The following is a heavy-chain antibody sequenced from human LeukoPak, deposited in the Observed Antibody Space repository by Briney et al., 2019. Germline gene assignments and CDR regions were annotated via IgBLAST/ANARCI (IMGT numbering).Heavy chain of an antibody. CDR2: ISPRGDIT. Sequence: GGSLRLSCAASGFSLSSYWMTWVRQAPGKGLEWVSGISPRGDITYYKDSVRGRFTISRDNFKNTVSLQLNSLRAEDTAMYYCAKDDDWGRFNHWGQGTLVTVSS. D-gene: IGHD3-16*01. CDR3: AKDDDWGRFNH. CDR1: GFSLSSYW. V-gene: IGHV3-23*01. J-gene: IGHJ1*01.